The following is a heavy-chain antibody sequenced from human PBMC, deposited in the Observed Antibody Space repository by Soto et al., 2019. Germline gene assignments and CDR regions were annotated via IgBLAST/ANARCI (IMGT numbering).Heavy chain of an antibody. V-gene: IGHV4-34*01. CDR3: ARGGGCSGGSCYPLGR. CDR2: INHSGST. CDR1: GGSFSGNY. D-gene: IGHD2-15*01. J-gene: IGHJ4*02. Sequence: QVQLQQWGAGLLKPSETLSLTCAVYGGSFSGNYWSWIRQPPGKGLEWIGEINHSGSTNYNPSLKIRVIISVDTSKNQFLLKLSSVTAADTAMYYCARGGGCSGGSCYPLGRWGQGNLVTVSS.